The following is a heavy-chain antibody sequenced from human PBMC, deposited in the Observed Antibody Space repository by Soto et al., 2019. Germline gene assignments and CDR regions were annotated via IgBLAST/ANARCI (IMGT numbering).Heavy chain of an antibody. CDR2: INPTGTMT. CDR1: GYTFITSYY. D-gene: IGHD5-12*01. Sequence: QVQLVQSGAEVKKPGASVKLSCKASGYTFITSYYTHWVRQAPGQGLEWMGIINPTGTMTKYSERFQGRLTMTRDTSTSTEYMELSTLTAEDTAVYFCARDTGYDHDAFDIWGQGKMVTVSS. J-gene: IGHJ3*02. CDR3: ARDTGYDHDAFDI. V-gene: IGHV1-46*01.